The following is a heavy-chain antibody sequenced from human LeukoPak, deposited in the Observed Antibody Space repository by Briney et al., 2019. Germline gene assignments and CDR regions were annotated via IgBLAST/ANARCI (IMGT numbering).Heavy chain of an antibody. CDR2: IRYDGSNK. CDR3: AGVHVTVGSFY. V-gene: IGHV3-30*02. CDR1: GFTFSGYG. D-gene: IGHD3-10*01. J-gene: IGHJ4*02. Sequence: GGSLRLSCAASGFTFSGYGMHWVRQAPGKGLEWVTYIRYDGSNKYYADSVKGRFTISRDNSKNTLYLQMDSLTTEDAAVYYCAGVHVTVGSFYWGQGTLVTVSS.